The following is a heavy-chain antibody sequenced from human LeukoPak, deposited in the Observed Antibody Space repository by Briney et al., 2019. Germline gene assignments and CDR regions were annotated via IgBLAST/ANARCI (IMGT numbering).Heavy chain of an antibody. CDR1: GYTFTSYG. J-gene: IGHJ4*02. CDR3: ARDTYFDH. V-gene: IGHV1-46*01. CDR2: INPSGGSA. Sequence: ASVKVSCKASGYTFTSYGISWVRQAPGQGLEWMGIINPSGGSATYAQKFQGRVTMTRDTSTSTVYMELSSLRSEDTAMYYCARDTYFDHWGQGTPVTVSS.